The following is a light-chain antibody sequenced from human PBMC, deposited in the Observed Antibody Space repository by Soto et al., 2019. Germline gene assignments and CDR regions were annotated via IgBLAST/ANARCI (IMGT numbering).Light chain of an antibody. CDR3: QQYHSYRT. CDR1: QSISKW. Sequence: DIQMTQSPSSLAASVGDRVAITCRASQSISKWLAWYQQKPGKAPKLLMYDVSSLESGVPSRFSGSGSGTEFTLTISSLQSDDFATYYCQQYHSYRTFGQGTKVDI. J-gene: IGKJ1*01. V-gene: IGKV1-5*01. CDR2: DVS.